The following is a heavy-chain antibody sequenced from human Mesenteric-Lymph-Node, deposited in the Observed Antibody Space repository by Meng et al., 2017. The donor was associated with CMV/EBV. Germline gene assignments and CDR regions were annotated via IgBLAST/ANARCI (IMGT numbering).Heavy chain of an antibody. J-gene: IGHJ4*02. CDR1: GFAFSSNG. CDR3: ARGSDFDV. CDR2: IQFDRNE. Sequence: GGSLRLSCEASGFAFSSNGMHWVRQPPGKGLEWLAFIQFDRNEYYDDSVKGRFTISRDNSKNILYLQMTSLRDDDTAVYYCARGSDFDVWGQGTLVTVSS. D-gene: IGHD6-6*01. V-gene: IGHV3-30*02.